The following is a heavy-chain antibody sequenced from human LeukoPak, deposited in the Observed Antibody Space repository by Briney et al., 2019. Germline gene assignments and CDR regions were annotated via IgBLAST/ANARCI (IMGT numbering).Heavy chain of an antibody. CDR3: AKGGAAAGPRTFDY. V-gene: IGHV3-23*01. Sequence: SGGSLRLSCAASGFTFSSYATSWVRQAPGKGLEWVSAISGSGGSTYYADSVKGRFTISRDNSKNTLYLQMNSLRAEDTAVYYCAKGGAAAGPRTFDYWGQGTLVTVSS. CDR2: ISGSGGST. J-gene: IGHJ4*02. D-gene: IGHD6-13*01. CDR1: GFTFSSYA.